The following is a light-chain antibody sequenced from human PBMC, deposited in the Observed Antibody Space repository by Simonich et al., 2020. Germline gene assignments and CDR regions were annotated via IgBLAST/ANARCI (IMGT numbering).Light chain of an antibody. V-gene: IGKV3-15*01. CDR2: GSS. J-gene: IGKJ5*01. Sequence: EIVMTQSPATLSVSPGERATLSCRASQSVSSNLAWYQQKPGQAPRLLIYGSSTRATGNPARFSGSGSGTEFTLTISSMQSEDFAVYYCQQRSNWPITFGQGTRLEIK. CDR3: QQRSNWPIT. CDR1: QSVSSN.